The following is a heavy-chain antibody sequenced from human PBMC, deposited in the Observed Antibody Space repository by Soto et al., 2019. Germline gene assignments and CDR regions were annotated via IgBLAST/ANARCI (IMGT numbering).Heavy chain of an antibody. CDR3: ATGHEREHAYDV. CDR2: LYDLDGS. J-gene: IGHJ3*01. V-gene: IGHV3-53*01. D-gene: IGHD1-1*01. Sequence: DVQLVESGGGLIQPGESLRLSCAAFGFTISGKKYVAWVRQAPGKGLEWVSALYDLDGSFYAASVKGRFTTSSDSSNTTVYLQMNDLRPDDTAVYYCATGHEREHAYDVWXXGTTVTVSS. CDR1: GFTISGKKY.